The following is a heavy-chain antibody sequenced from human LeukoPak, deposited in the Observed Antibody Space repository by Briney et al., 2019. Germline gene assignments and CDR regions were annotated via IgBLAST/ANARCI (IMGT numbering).Heavy chain of an antibody. CDR2: IYYSGTT. V-gene: IGHV4-59*01. CDR1: GASINTYY. Sequence: SETLSLTCTVSGASINTYYWSWIRQPPGKGLEWIGYIYYSGTTSYNPSLKTRVTISIDTSKNQFSLKLNSVTAADTAVYYCARVLRPMASQYYFDYWGQGTLVTVSS. CDR3: ARVLRPMASQYYFDY. D-gene: IGHD3-10*01. J-gene: IGHJ4*02.